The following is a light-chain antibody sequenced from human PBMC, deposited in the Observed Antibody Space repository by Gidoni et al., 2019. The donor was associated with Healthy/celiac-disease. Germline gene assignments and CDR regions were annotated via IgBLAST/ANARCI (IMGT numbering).Light chain of an antibody. CDR3: QQYYSTPRGT. Sequence: DSVMTQSPDSLAVSLGERATINCKSSQSVLYSSNNKNYLAWYQQKPGQPPKLLIYWASTRESGVPDRFSGSGSGTDFPLTISSLQAEDVAVYSCQQYYSTPRGTFGQGTKVEIK. CDR1: QSVLYSSNNKNY. CDR2: WAS. V-gene: IGKV4-1*01. J-gene: IGKJ1*01.